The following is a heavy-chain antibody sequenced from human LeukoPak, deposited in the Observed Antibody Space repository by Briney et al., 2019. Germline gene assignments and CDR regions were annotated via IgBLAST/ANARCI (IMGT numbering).Heavy chain of an antibody. CDR3: ARAVQVTTGGLFDY. CDR2: IVVGSGNT. Sequence: ASVKVSCKASGFTFTSSAMQWVRQARGQRLEWIGWIVVGSGNTNYAQKFQERVTITRDMSTSTAYMELSRLRSEDTAVYYCARAVQVTTGGLFDYWGQGTLVTVSS. CDR1: GFTFTSSA. V-gene: IGHV1-58*02. D-gene: IGHD4-17*01. J-gene: IGHJ4*02.